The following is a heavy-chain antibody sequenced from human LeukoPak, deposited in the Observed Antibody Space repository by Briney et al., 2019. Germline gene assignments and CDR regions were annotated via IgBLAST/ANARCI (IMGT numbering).Heavy chain of an antibody. J-gene: IGHJ4*02. Sequence: SETLSLTCTVSGGSISSYYWSWIRQPPGKGLEWIGYIYYSGSTNYNPSLKSRVTISVDTSKNQFSLKLSSVTAADTAVYYCARDEAGRGYGFDYWGQGTLVTVSS. CDR1: GGSISSYY. CDR2: IYYSGST. V-gene: IGHV4-59*01. D-gene: IGHD3-10*01. CDR3: ARDEAGRGYGFDY.